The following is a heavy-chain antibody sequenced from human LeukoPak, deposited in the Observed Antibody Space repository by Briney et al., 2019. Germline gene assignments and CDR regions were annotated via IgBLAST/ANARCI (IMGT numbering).Heavy chain of an antibody. CDR2: IKQDGSEK. CDR1: GFTFSTFW. D-gene: IGHD3-10*01. J-gene: IGHJ4*02. V-gene: IGHV3-7*02. Sequence: GGSLRLSCAASGFTFSTFWMNWVRQAPGKGLEWVANIKQDGSEKYYVDSVKGRFTISRDNAKNSRYLQMNSLRGEDTAVYYCAAGSSVDYWGPGTLVTVSS. CDR3: AAGSSVDY.